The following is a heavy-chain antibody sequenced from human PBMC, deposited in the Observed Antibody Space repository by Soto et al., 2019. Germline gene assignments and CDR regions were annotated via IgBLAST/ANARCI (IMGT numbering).Heavy chain of an antibody. CDR3: ATAPVLTGDAFDI. V-gene: IGHV3-64*01. CDR1: GFTFSSYA. D-gene: IGHD1-20*01. Sequence: GGSLRLSCAASGFTFSSYAMHWVRQAPGKGLEYVSAISSNGASTYYANSVKGRFTISRDNSKNTLYLQMGSLIAEDMAVYYCATAPVLTGDAFDIWGQGTMVTVSS. CDR2: ISSNGAST. J-gene: IGHJ3*02.